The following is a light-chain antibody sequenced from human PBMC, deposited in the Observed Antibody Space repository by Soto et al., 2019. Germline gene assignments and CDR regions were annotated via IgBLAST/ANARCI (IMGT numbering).Light chain of an antibody. CDR1: QDISNY. V-gene: IGKV1-33*01. CDR2: DAS. CDR3: QQYDNLPLT. J-gene: IGKJ4*01. Sequence: DILMTQSPSSLSASVGDRVTITCQASQDISNYLNWYQQKPGKAPKLLIYDASTLETGVPSRFSGSGSVTEFTFTIRSLEPEDIATYYCQQYDNLPLTFGGGTKVEIK.